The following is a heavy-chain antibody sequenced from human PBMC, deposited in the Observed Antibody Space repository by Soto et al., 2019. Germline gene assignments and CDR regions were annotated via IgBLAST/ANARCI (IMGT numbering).Heavy chain of an antibody. D-gene: IGHD1-26*01. V-gene: IGHV4-61*01. CDR3: ARSLLYAFDV. CDR1: GGSVSSTIYH. CDR2: IYYSGST. Sequence: QEELQESGPGVVKPSDTLSLICTVSGGSVSSTIYHWSWIRQPPGKGLEWIGYIYYSGSTNVNPSLKSRVTISVDTSKNQFSLKLISVTAADTAVYYCARSLLYAFDVWGQGTMVTVSS. J-gene: IGHJ3*01.